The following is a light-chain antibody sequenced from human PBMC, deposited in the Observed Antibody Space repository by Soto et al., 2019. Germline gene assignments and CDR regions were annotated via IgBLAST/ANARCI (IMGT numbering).Light chain of an antibody. Sequence: EIVLTQSPGTLSLSPGARATLSCRASESVSSYLAWYQQKPGQAPRLLIYDASNRATGIPARFSGSGSGTDFNLTISSLEPEDFAVYYCQKRSNWPPMYTFGQGTKLEIK. J-gene: IGKJ2*01. CDR1: ESVSSY. CDR3: QKRSNWPPMYT. CDR2: DAS. V-gene: IGKV3-11*01.